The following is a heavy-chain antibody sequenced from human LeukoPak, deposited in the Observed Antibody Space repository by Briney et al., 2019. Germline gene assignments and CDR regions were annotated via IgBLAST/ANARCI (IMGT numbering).Heavy chain of an antibody. V-gene: IGHV3-13*05. Sequence: PGGSLRLSCAASGFTFSSHDMHWVRQTTGKGLEWVSGIGTAGDPYYLDSVKGRFTISRENAKNSLYLQMNSLRAGDTAVYYCARPRTLWGAFDIWGQGTMVTVSS. J-gene: IGHJ3*02. CDR2: IGTAGDP. CDR3: ARPRTLWGAFDI. CDR1: GFTFSSHD. D-gene: IGHD2-21*01.